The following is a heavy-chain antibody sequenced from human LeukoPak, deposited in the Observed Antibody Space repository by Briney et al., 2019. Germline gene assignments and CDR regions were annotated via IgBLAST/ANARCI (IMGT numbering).Heavy chain of an antibody. J-gene: IGHJ5*02. V-gene: IGHV3-53*01. CDR1: GFTVSSND. Sequence: GGSPRLSCAASGFTVSSNDMSWVRQAPGKGLECISVIYSGGSTYYGDSVKGRFTISRDNSKNTVYLQMNNMRVDDTAVYYCARVAGWHWFDPWGQGTLVTVSS. D-gene: IGHD6-19*01. CDR3: ARVAGWHWFDP. CDR2: IYSGGST.